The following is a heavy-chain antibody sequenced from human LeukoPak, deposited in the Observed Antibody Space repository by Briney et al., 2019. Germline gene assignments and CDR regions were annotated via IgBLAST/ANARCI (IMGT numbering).Heavy chain of an antibody. CDR2: ISYDGSNK. V-gene: IGHV3-30-3*01. D-gene: IGHD6-19*01. J-gene: IGHJ4*02. CDR3: AKGAGGSGWYLIHDY. CDR1: GFTFSSYA. Sequence: QPGRSLRLSCAASGFTFSSYAMHWVRQAPGKGLEWVAVISYDGSNKYYADSVKGRFTISRDNSKNTLYLQMNSLRAEDTAVYYCAKGAGGSGWYLIHDYWGQGTLVTVSS.